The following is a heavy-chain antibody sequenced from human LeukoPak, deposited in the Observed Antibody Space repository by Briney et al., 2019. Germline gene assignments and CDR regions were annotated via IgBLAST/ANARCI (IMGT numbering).Heavy chain of an antibody. CDR2: INPNSGGT. D-gene: IGHD6-6*01. CDR3: ARGDRSSSILEDAFDL. V-gene: IGHV1-2*02. CDR1: GYTFTGNY. Sequence: ASVKVSCRASGYTFTGNYIHWVRQAPGQGLEWMGWINPNSGGTKFAQRFQGRVSMTRDTSITTAYMDLSRPTSDDTAVYYCARGDRSSSILEDAFDLWGPGTMVSVSS. J-gene: IGHJ3*01.